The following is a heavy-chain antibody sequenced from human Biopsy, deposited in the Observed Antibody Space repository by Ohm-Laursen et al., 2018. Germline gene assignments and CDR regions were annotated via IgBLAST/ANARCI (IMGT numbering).Heavy chain of an antibody. V-gene: IGHV1-24*01. D-gene: IGHD1-20*01. CDR2: FAPENGKT. Sequence: SVKVSCKVSGYTLTGLSMHWVRQAPGKGLEWMGGFAPENGKTIYAQKFQGRVTMTEDTSTDTAYMELSNLRSEDTAVYYCAGDINNWNVNYWGQGTLVIVSS. CDR1: GYTLTGLS. CDR3: AGDINNWNVNY. J-gene: IGHJ4*02.